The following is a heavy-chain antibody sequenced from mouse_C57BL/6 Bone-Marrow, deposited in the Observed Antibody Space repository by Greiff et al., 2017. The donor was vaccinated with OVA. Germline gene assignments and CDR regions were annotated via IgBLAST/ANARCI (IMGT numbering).Heavy chain of an antibody. D-gene: IGHD1-3*01. Sequence: QVQLQQPGAELVKPGASVKLSCKASGYTFTSYWMHWVKQRPGQGLEWIGMIHPNSGSTNYNEKFKSKATLTVDKSSSTAYMQLSSLTSEDSAVYYCARREDNFAWFAYWGQGTLVTVSA. CDR2: IHPNSGST. CDR1: GYTFTSYW. CDR3: ARREDNFAWFAY. J-gene: IGHJ3*01. V-gene: IGHV1-64*01.